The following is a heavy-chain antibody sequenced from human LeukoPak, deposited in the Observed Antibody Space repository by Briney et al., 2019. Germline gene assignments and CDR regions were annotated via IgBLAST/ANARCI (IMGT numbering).Heavy chain of an antibody. CDR2: IYTSGST. J-gene: IGHJ1*01. V-gene: IGHV4-61*02. D-gene: IGHD2-15*01. CDR3: ATDIVEAYPMTGWFQH. CDR1: GGSISSGSYY. Sequence: SQTLSLTCTVSGGSISSGSYYWSWIRQPAGKGLEWIGRIYTSGSTNYNPSLKSRVTISVDTSKNQFSLKLSSVTAADTAVYYCATDIVEAYPMTGWFQHWGQGTLVTVSS.